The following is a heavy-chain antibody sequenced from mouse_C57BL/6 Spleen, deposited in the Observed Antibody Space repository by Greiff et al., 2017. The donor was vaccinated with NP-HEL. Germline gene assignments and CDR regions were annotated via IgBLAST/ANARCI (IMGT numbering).Heavy chain of an antibody. CDR2: IYPSDSET. D-gene: IGHD1-1*02. V-gene: IGHV1-61*01. Sequence: VKLQQPGAELVRPGSSVKLSCKASGYTFTSYWMDWVKQRPGQGLEWIGNIYPSDSETHYNQKFKDKATLTVDKSSSTAYMQLSSLTSEDSAVYYCASTYGNYAMDYWGQGTSVTVSS. J-gene: IGHJ4*01. CDR1: GYTFTSYW. CDR3: ASTYGNYAMDY.